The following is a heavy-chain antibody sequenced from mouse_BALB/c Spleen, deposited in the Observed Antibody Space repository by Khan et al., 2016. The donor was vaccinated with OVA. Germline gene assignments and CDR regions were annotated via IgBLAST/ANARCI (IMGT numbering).Heavy chain of an antibody. Sequence: VQLQQSGPELVKPGASVKMSCKASGYTFTSYVMHWVMQKPGQGLEWIGYIYPFNDDTKYNEKFKGKATLTSDKSSSTAYMELSGLTSEDSAVDFCAKNDRSDVYFDFGGQGTTLTVSS. D-gene: IGHD2-14*01. CDR1: GYTFTSYV. V-gene: IGHV1S136*01. J-gene: IGHJ2*01. CDR2: IYPFNDDT. CDR3: AKNDRSDVYFDF.